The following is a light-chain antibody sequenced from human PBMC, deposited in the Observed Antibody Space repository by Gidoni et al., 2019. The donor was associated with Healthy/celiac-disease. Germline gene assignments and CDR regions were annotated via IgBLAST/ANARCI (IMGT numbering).Light chain of an antibody. Sequence: DIQMTQSPSTLSASVGDRVTITCRASQSISSWLAWYQQKPGKAPKLLIYKASRFSGSGSGTEFTLTISSLQPDDFATYYCQQYNSYVYTFGQGTKLEIK. CDR1: QSISSW. CDR2: K. V-gene: IGKV1-5*03. J-gene: IGKJ2*01. CDR3: QQYNSYVYT.